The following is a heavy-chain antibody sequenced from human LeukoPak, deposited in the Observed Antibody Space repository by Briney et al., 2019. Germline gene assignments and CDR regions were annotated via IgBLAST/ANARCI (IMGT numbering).Heavy chain of an antibody. CDR2: IHPNTGGT. CDR3: ARDPSAAGSYYVLGGLDY. CDR1: GYTFTGHY. Sequence: ASVKVSCKASGYTFTGHYIHWVRQAPGQPREWMGWIHPNTGGTKYAQKFQGRVTMTRDTSTSTVYMELSSLRSEDTAVYYCARDPSAAGSYYVLGGLDYWGQGTLVTVSS. J-gene: IGHJ4*02. D-gene: IGHD3-10*01. V-gene: IGHV1-2*02.